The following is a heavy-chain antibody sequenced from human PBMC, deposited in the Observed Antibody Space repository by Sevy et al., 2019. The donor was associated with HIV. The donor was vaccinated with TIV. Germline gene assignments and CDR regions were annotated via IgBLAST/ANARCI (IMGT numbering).Heavy chain of an antibody. CDR2: IKQDGSDK. CDR1: GFTFSNYW. Sequence: GGSLRLSCAASGFTFSNYWMSWVRQAPGKGLEWVGNIKQDGSDKIYVDSVKGRFTMSSVNAKNFLYLQMYSLSAEDTAVYYCVRDCQWDGKSDNLYFDLWGRGTLVTVSS. V-gene: IGHV3-7*01. J-gene: IGHJ2*01. D-gene: IGHD1-26*01. CDR3: VRDCQWDGKSDNLYFDL.